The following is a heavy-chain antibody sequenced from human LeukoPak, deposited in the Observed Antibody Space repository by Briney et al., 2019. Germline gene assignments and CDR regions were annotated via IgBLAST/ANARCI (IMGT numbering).Heavy chain of an antibody. J-gene: IGHJ3*02. CDR2: IYYSGSA. V-gene: IGHV4-59*01. D-gene: IGHD3-3*01. Sequence: PSETLSLTCTVSGGSISSYYWSWIRQPPGKGLEWIGYIYYSGSAKYKPSLKSRVTISVDTSKNQFSLKLSSVTAADTAVYYCARGRFLDAFDIWGQGTMVTVSS. CDR1: GGSISSYY. CDR3: ARGRFLDAFDI.